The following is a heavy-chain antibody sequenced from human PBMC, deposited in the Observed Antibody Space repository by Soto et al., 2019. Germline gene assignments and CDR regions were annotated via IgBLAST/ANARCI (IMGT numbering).Heavy chain of an antibody. V-gene: IGHV3-30*18. CDR3: AKGRRGWDLYY. CDR2: ISNDGSNK. J-gene: IGHJ4*02. CDR1: RFTFSSYG. Sequence: QVQLVESGGGVVQPGRSLRLSCAASRFTFSSYGMHWVRQAPGKGLEWVAFISNDGSNKYYADCVKGRFTISRDNSKNPLVLQMNSLRAEDTAVYYFAKGRRGWDLYYWGQGTLVTRSP. D-gene: IGHD1-26*01.